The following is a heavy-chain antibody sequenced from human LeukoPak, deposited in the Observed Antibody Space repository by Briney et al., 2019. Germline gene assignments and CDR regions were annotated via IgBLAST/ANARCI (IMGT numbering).Heavy chain of an antibody. D-gene: IGHD2-2*01. CDR3: ARGGEYCSSTSCYAVDY. Sequence: PSQTLSLTCTVSGGSISSGGYYWSWIRQPPGKGLEWIGYIYHSGSTYYNPSLKSRVTISVDRSKNQFSLKLSSVTAADTAVYYCARGGEYCSSTSCYAVDYWGQGTLVTVSS. J-gene: IGHJ4*02. CDR1: GGSISSGGYY. V-gene: IGHV4-30-2*01. CDR2: IYHSGST.